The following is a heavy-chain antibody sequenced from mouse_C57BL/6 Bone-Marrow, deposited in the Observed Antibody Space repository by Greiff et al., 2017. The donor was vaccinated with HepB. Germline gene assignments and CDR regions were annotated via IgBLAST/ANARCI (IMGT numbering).Heavy chain of an antibody. Sequence: EVKLVESGGGLVQSGRSLRLSCATSGFTFSDFYMEWVRQAPGKGLEWIAASRNKANDYTTEYSATVKGRFIVSRDTSQSILYLQMNALRAEDTAIYYCARASGRRYCDYWGQGTTLTGSS. J-gene: IGHJ2*01. D-gene: IGHD6-1*01. CDR3: ARASGRRYCDY. CDR1: GFTFSDFY. CDR2: SRNKANDYTT. V-gene: IGHV7-1*01.